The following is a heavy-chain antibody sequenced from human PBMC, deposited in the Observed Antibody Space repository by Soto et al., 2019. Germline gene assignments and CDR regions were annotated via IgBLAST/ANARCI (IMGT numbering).Heavy chain of an antibody. D-gene: IGHD6-13*01. V-gene: IGHV4-59*01. J-gene: IGHJ5*02. CDR2: IYYSGST. CDR3: ARDGDPQGYSSSWYWFDP. CDR1: GGSISSYY. Sequence: SETLSLTCTVSGGSISSYYCSWIRQPPGKGLEWIGYIYYSGSTNYNPSLKSRVTISVDTSNNQFSLKLSSVTAADTAVYYCARDGDPQGYSSSWYWFDPWGQGTLVTVSS.